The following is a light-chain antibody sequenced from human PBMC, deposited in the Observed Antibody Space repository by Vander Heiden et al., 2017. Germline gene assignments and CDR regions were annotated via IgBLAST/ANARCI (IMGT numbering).Light chain of an antibody. J-gene: IGKJ1*01. CDR3: QKYNSAPWT. CDR1: QGVSDY. Sequence: DIRMTQSPSSLSASVGDRVTITCRASQGVSDYLAWYQQKPGKVPELLIYAASTLPSGVPSRFSGSRSGTDFTLTISSLQPEDVATYYCQKYNSAPWTFGQGTKVEIK. CDR2: AAS. V-gene: IGKV1-27*01.